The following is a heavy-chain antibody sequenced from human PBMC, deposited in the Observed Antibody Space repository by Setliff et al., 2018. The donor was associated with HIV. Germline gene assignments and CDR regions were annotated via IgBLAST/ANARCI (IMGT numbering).Heavy chain of an antibody. D-gene: IGHD3-10*01. CDR1: GGSISNYY. J-gene: IGHJ4*02. V-gene: IGHV4-4*07. CDR2: ISYTGST. CDR3: AREESTEDYGSGSYGPTLPPPLIY. Sequence: PSETLSLTCTVSGGSISNYYWSWIRQPAGKGLEWIGTISYTGSTYYDPSLKSRVTMSVETSKNQFSLKLSTVTAAETAVYYCAREESTEDYGSGSYGPTLPPPLIYWGQGTLVTVSS.